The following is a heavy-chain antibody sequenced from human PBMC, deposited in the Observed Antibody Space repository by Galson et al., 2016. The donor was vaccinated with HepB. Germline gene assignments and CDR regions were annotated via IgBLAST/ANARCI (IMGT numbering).Heavy chain of an antibody. CDR2: ISDSGGST. J-gene: IGHJ6*02. D-gene: IGHD1-26*01. CDR1: GFTFSNYA. Sequence: SLRLSCAASGFTFSNYAMSWVRQAPGKGLEWVSGISDSGGSTYFADSVMGRFTISRDNSKNTLYLQMNSLRAEDTAVYFCAKGHSQTYYYYYGMDVWGQGTTVTVSS. CDR3: AKGHSQTYYYYYGMDV. V-gene: IGHV3-23*01.